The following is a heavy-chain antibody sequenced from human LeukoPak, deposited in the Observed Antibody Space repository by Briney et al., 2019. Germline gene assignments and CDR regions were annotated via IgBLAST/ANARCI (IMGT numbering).Heavy chain of an antibody. V-gene: IGHV4-61*08. D-gene: IGHD6-19*01. CDR3: ARSPLIPSGWLGFDY. CDR1: GGSISSGGYY. CDR2: IYSGGST. J-gene: IGHJ4*02. Sequence: SETLSLTCTVSGGSISSGGYYWSWIRQSPGTGQEWIGYIYSGGSTNYNPSLESRVTISIDTSKNQFSLKLRSVSAADTAVYYCARSPLIPSGWLGFDYWGQGTLVTVSS.